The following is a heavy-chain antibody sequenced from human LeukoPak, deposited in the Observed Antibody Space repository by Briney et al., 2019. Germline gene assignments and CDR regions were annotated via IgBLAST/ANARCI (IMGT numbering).Heavy chain of an antibody. J-gene: IGHJ5*02. CDR2: IYYSGST. Sequence: SETLSLTCTVSGGSIRNYYWSWIRQPPGKGLEWIGYIYYSGSTNYNPSLKSRVTISVDTSKNQFSLKLSSVTAADTAVYYCARSPQWLPPYNWFDPWGQGTLVTVSS. V-gene: IGHV4-59*01. CDR1: GGSIRNYY. CDR3: ARSPQWLPPYNWFDP. D-gene: IGHD6-19*01.